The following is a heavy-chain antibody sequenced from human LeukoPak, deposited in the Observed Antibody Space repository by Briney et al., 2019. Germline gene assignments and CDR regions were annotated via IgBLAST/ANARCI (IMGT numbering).Heavy chain of an antibody. CDR3: ARETGSSSSWFDP. V-gene: IGHV4-34*01. J-gene: IGHJ5*02. CDR1: GGSFSGYY. D-gene: IGHD6-6*01. CDR2: INHSGST. Sequence: TSETLSLTCAVYGGSFSGYYWSWIRQPPGKGLEWIGEINHSGSTNYNPSLKSRVTISVDTSKNQFSLKLSSVTAADTAVYYCARETGSSSSWFDPWGQGTLVTVSS.